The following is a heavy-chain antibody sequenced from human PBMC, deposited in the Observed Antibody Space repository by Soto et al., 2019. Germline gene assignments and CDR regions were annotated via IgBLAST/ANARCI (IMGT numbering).Heavy chain of an antibody. CDR3: ARVMRYYYGSGSYYSHYYYGMDV. J-gene: IGHJ6*02. V-gene: IGHV4-34*01. Sequence: PSETLSLTCAVYGGSFSGYYWSWIRQPPGKGLEWIGEINHSGSTNYNPSLKSRVTISVDTSKNQFSLKLSSVTAADTAVYYCARVMRYYYGSGSYYSHYYYGMDVWGQGTTVTVSS. CDR2: INHSGST. D-gene: IGHD3-10*01. CDR1: GGSFSGYY.